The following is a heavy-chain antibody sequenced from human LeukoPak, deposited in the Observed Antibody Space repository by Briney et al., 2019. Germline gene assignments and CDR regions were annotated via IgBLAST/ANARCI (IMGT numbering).Heavy chain of an antibody. CDR3: ARQLGYCSSTSCYADKVDY. CDR2: IYYSGST. CDR1: GGSISRSSYY. V-gene: IGHV4-39*01. D-gene: IGHD2-2*01. J-gene: IGHJ4*02. Sequence: PSETLSLTCIVSGGSISRSSYYWGWVRQPPGKGLEWIVCIYYSGSTYYNPSLKSRFPISVSKSKNQFSLKLTAVTAADTAVYYCARQLGYCSSTSCYADKVDYWGQGTLVTVSA.